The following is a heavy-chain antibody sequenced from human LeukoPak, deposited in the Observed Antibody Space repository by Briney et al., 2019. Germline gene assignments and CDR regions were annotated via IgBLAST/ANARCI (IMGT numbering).Heavy chain of an antibody. CDR2: MNPNSGNT. J-gene: IGHJ6*03. Sequence: ASVKVSCKASRYTFTSYDIDWVRQATGQGPEWMGWMNPNSGNTGYAQKFQGRVTMTRNTSISTAYMELSSLTSEDTAVYYCARRYKNVVVPGYYMDVWGKGTTVTVSS. D-gene: IGHD2/OR15-2a*01. CDR1: RYTFTSYD. CDR3: ARRYKNVVVPGYYMDV. V-gene: IGHV1-8*01.